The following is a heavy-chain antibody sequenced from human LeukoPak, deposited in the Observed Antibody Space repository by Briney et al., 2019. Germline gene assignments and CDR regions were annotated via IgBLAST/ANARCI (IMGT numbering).Heavy chain of an antibody. CDR2: IDHRGST. CDR3: ARGPDCRGHLFDY. J-gene: IGHJ4*02. V-gene: IGHV4-34*01. D-gene: IGHD2-21*01. CDR1: GGSFSGYY. Sequence: SETLSLTCAVYGGSFSGYYWSWIRQPPGKGLEWIGEIDHRGSTNYNPSLKSRVTISVATSKNQFSLKLSSVTATDTAVYYWARGPDCRGHLFDYWGQRTLVTVSS.